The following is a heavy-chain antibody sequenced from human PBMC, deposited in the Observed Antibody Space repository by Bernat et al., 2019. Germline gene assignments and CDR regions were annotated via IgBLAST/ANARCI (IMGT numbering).Heavy chain of an antibody. CDR2: ISYDGSNK. CDR3: ARDHKVVAVAGMDYYYGMDV. Sequence: QVQLVESGGGVVQPGRSPRLSCAASGFTFSSYAMHWVRQAPGKGLEWVAVISYDGSNKYYADSVKGRFTISRDNSKNTLYLQMNSLRAEDTAVYYCARDHKVVAVAGMDYYYGMDVWGQGTTVTVSS. CDR1: GFTFSSYA. J-gene: IGHJ6*02. D-gene: IGHD6-19*01. V-gene: IGHV3-30-3*01.